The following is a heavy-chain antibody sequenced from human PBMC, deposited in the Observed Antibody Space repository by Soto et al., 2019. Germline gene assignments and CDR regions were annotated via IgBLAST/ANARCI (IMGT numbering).Heavy chain of an antibody. V-gene: IGHV4-34*01. Sequence: PSETLSLTCAVYGGSFSGYYWSWIRQPPGKGLEWIGEINHSGSTNYNPSLKSRVTISVDTSKNQFSLKLSSVTAADTAVYYCARGDIVVPAAIDWYYMDVWGKGTTVTVSS. CDR3: ARGDIVVPAAIDWYYMDV. CDR1: GGSFSGYY. D-gene: IGHD2-2*01. CDR2: INHSGST. J-gene: IGHJ6*03.